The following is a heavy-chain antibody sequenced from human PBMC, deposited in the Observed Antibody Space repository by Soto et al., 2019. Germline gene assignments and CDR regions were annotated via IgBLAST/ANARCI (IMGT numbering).Heavy chain of an antibody. Sequence: EVQLVESGGGLVQPGGSLRLSCAASGFSFNTYGMHWVRQAPGKGLEWLSYITGSSSATYYADSVKGRFAISRDNAKNSLYLQMNSLRDEDTAVYYCASPHRSSSWAYYFAYWGQGTLVTVSS. CDR3: ASPHRSSSWAYYFAY. J-gene: IGHJ4*02. CDR2: ITGSSSAT. CDR1: GFSFNTYG. V-gene: IGHV3-48*02. D-gene: IGHD6-13*01.